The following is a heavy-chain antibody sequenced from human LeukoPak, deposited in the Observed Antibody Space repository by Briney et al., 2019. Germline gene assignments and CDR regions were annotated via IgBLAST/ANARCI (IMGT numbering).Heavy chain of an antibody. CDR3: ARGHSSSWFDP. J-gene: IGHJ5*02. Sequence: SETLSLTCTVSGGSISSHYWSWIRQPPGKGLEWIGYIYYSGSTNYNPSLKSRVTISVDTSKNQLSLKLSSVTAADTAVYYCARGHSSSWFDPWGQGTLVTVSS. D-gene: IGHD6-13*01. CDR2: IYYSGST. CDR1: GGSISSHY. V-gene: IGHV4-59*11.